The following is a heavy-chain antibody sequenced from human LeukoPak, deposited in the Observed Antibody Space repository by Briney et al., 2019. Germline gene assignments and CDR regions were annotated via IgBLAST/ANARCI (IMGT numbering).Heavy chain of an antibody. CDR2: IRNSGTTR. J-gene: IGHJ5*02. CDR1: GFTFSDYY. V-gene: IGHV3-11*04. Sequence: PGGSLRLSCAASGFTFSDYYMSWIRQAPGMGLEWVSYIRNSGTTRYYAESVKGRFTISRDNAKNSLYLQMNSLRAEDTAVYYCARDQTGITVAATGWFDPWGQGTLVTVSS. CDR3: ARDQTGITVAATGWFDP. D-gene: IGHD6-19*01.